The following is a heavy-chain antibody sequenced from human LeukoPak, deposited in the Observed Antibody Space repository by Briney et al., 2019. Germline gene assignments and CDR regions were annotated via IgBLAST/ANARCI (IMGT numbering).Heavy chain of an antibody. Sequence: GASVKVSCKASGYTFTGYYMHWVRQAPGQGLEWMGIINPSGGSTSYAQKFQGRVTMTRDTSTSTVYMELSRLRSDDTAVYYCARKLGSDCSSTSCYGGWGQGTLVTVSS. CDR1: GYTFTGYY. V-gene: IGHV1-46*01. D-gene: IGHD2-2*01. CDR2: INPSGGST. J-gene: IGHJ4*02. CDR3: ARKLGSDCSSTSCYGG.